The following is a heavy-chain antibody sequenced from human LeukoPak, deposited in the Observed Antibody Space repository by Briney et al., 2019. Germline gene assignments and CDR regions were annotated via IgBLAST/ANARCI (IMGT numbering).Heavy chain of an antibody. CDR3: ARDRTSGVPTHSEAG. CDR2: IYYSGNT. D-gene: IGHD3-10*01. CDR1: GRSISSGDYY. V-gene: IGHV4-30-4*01. J-gene: IGHJ4*02. Sequence: SQTLSLTRTLSGRSISSGDYYWSWIRQPPGKGLEWIGYIYYSGNTYYNPSLKSRVTISVDTSKNQFSLKLSSVTAADTAVYYCARDRTSGVPTHSEAGWGQGTLVTVSS.